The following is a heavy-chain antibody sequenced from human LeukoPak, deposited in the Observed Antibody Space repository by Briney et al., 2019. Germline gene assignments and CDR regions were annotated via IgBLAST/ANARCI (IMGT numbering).Heavy chain of an antibody. D-gene: IGHD1-26*01. CDR2: IYYSGST. V-gene: IGHV4-39*07. J-gene: IGHJ4*02. CDR1: GGSISSSSYY. Sequence: SETLSLTCTVSGGSISSSSYYWGWIRQPPGKGLEWIGSIYYSGSTYYNPSLKSRVTISVDTSKNQFSLKLSSVTAADTAVYYCARDCPREWELGYFDYWGQGTLVTVSS. CDR3: ARDCPREWELGYFDY.